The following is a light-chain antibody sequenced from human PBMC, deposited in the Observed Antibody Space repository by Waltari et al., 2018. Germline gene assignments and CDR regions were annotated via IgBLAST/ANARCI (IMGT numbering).Light chain of an antibody. CDR2: AAS. J-gene: IGKJ2*01. CDR1: QHGGTY. V-gene: IGKV1-39*01. Sequence: DIQLTQSPSSLYESVGNRVTVHCRASQHGGTYLNWYQQQPGKAPKLLIYAASSLNTGVPSRFSGSGSGTEFSLTISSLQPEDFATYYCQQGYNSPPTFGQGTKLESK. CDR3: QQGYNSPPT.